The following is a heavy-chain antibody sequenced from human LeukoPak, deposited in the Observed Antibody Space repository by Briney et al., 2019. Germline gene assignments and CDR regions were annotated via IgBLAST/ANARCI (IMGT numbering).Heavy chain of an antibody. V-gene: IGHV3-48*03. CDR2: ISSSGSTI. J-gene: IGHJ6*04. CDR3: ARGSRVSSSWLPYYYYGMDV. D-gene: IGHD6-13*01. Sequence: GGSLRLSCAASGFTFSSYEMSWVRQAPGKGLEWVSYISSSGSTIYYADSVKGRFTISRDNAKNSLYLQMNSLRAEDTAVYYCARGSRVSSSWLPYYYYGMDVWGKGTTVTVSS. CDR1: GFTFSSYE.